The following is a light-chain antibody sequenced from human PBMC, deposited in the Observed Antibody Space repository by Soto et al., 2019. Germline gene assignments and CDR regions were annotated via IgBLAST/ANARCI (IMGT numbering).Light chain of an antibody. CDR1: SSDLGGFNY. CDR2: EVS. Sequence: QSVLTQPASVSGSPGQSITISGTGSSSDLGGFNYVSWYQIHPGKAPRLIVYEVSNRPSGVSNRFSGSKSGNTASLTISGLQADDEAVYFCSSYTSSSIFYVFGSGTKVTVL. V-gene: IGLV2-14*01. CDR3: SSYTSSSIFYV. J-gene: IGLJ1*01.